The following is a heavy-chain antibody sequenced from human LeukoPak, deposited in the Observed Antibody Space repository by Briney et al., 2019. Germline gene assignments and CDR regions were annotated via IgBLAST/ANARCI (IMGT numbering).Heavy chain of an antibody. D-gene: IGHD3-3*02. V-gene: IGHV3-33*01. J-gene: IGHJ4*02. CDR1: GFTFSSYG. Sequence: GGSLRLSCAASGFTFSSYGMHWVRQAPGKGLEWVALIWYDGSNKYYADSVKGRFTISRDNSKNTLYLQMNSLKAEDTAVYYCARDLAYGDYWGQGTLVTVSS. CDR2: IWYDGSNK. CDR3: ARDLAYGDY.